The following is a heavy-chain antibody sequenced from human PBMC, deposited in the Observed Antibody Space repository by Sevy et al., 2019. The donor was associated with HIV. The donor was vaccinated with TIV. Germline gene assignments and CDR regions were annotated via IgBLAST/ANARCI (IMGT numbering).Heavy chain of an antibody. CDR1: GFTFSSYW. V-gene: IGHV3-7*01. D-gene: IGHD3-16*01. CDR3: ARDGVMGSY. Sequence: GGYLRLSCAASGFTFSSYWMSCVRQAPGKGLEWVANIKQDGSEKNYVDSVKGRFTISRDNAKNSLYLQMNSLRADDTAVYYCARDGVMGSYWGQGTLVIVSS. J-gene: IGHJ4*02. CDR2: IKQDGSEK.